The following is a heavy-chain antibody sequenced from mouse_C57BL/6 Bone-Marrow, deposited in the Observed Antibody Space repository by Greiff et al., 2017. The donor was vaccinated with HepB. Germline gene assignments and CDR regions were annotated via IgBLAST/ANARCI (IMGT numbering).Heavy chain of an antibody. D-gene: IGHD4-1*01. Sequence: DVQLVESGGGLVKPGGSLKLSCAASGFTFSSYAMSWVRQTPEKRLEWVATISDGGSYTYYPDNVKGRFTISRDNAKNNLYLQMSHLKSEDTAMYYCARDSLGFAYWGQGTLVTVSA. CDR1: GFTFSSYA. J-gene: IGHJ3*01. V-gene: IGHV5-4*01. CDR3: ARDSLGFAY. CDR2: ISDGGSYT.